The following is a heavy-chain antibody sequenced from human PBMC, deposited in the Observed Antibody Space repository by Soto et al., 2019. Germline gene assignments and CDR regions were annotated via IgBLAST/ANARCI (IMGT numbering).Heavy chain of an antibody. Sequence: ASVKVSCKASGYTFTRYDSNWVRQATGQGLEWMGWMNPDSGNTGYAQKFQGRVTMTRNTSISTAYMELSSLRSEDTAVYYCARAKFPHGDYDYWGQGTLVTVSS. CDR1: GYTFTRYD. V-gene: IGHV1-8*01. CDR2: MNPDSGNT. J-gene: IGHJ4*02. D-gene: IGHD4-17*01. CDR3: ARAKFPHGDYDY.